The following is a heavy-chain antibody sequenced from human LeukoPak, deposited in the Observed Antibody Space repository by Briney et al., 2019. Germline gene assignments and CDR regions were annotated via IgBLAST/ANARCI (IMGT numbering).Heavy chain of an antibody. CDR2: ISGSGGST. Sequence: GGSLRLSCAASGFTFSSYAMSWVRQAPGKGLEWVSAISGSGGSTYYADSVKGRFTISRDNSKNTLYLQMNSLRAEDTAVYYCAKDRAYYYDSSGYYEGSWGRGTLVTVSS. V-gene: IGHV3-23*01. CDR3: AKDRAYYYDSSGYYEGS. J-gene: IGHJ4*02. CDR1: GFTFSSYA. D-gene: IGHD3-22*01.